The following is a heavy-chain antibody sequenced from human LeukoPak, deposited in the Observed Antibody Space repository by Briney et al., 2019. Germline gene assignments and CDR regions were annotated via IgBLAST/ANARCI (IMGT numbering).Heavy chain of an antibody. Sequence: PGGSLRLSCAASGFTFSNAWMSWVRQAPGKGLEWVGRIKSKTDGGTTDYAAPVKGRFTISRDDSKNTLYLQMNSLKTEDTAVYYCTTDFGITMVRGVIRRDYWGQGTLVTVSS. CDR1: GFTFSNAW. J-gene: IGHJ4*02. CDR2: IKSKTDGGTT. CDR3: TTDFGITMVRGVIRRDY. D-gene: IGHD3-10*01. V-gene: IGHV3-15*01.